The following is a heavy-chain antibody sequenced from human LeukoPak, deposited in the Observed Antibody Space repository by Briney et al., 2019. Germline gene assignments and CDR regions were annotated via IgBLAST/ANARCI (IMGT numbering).Heavy chain of an antibody. CDR2: INPSGGST. D-gene: IGHD6-13*01. CDR3: AREIAAGHYYMDV. J-gene: IGHJ6*03. V-gene: IGHV1-46*01. CDR1: GYTFTSYY. Sequence: ASVKVSCKASGYTFTSYYMHWVRQAPGQGLEWMGIINPSGGSTSYAQKFQGRVTMTRDMSTSTVYMELSRLRSEDTAVYYCAREIAAGHYYMDVWGKGTTVTVSS.